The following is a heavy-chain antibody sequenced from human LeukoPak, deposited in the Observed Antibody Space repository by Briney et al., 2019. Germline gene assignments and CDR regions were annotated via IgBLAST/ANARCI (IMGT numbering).Heavy chain of an antibody. V-gene: IGHV4-59*01. J-gene: IGHJ5*02. CDR2: IYYSGST. Sequence: SETLSPTCTVSGGSISSYYWSWIRQPPGKGLEWIGYIYYSGSTNYNPSLKSRVTISVDTSKNQFSLKLSSVTAADTAVYYCARDRCSGGSCPYNWFDPWGQGTLVTVSS. CDR1: GGSISSYY. CDR3: ARDRCSGGSCPYNWFDP. D-gene: IGHD2-15*01.